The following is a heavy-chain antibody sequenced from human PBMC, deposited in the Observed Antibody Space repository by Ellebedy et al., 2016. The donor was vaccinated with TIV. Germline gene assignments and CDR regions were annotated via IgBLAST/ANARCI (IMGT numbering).Heavy chain of an antibody. Sequence: GGSLRLXXAASGFTFSSFAMTWVRQAPGRGLEWVSSITGSGGSTYYADSVKGRFTISRDNSKNTLYLQMNSLRAEDTALYYCAKDTNGANSPVDYWGQGTLVTVSS. D-gene: IGHD1-1*01. V-gene: IGHV3-23*01. CDR1: GFTFSSFA. CDR3: AKDTNGANSPVDY. J-gene: IGHJ4*02. CDR2: ITGSGGST.